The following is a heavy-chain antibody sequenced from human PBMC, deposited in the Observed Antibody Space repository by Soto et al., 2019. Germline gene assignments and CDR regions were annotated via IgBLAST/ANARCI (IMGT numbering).Heavy chain of an antibody. D-gene: IGHD2-15*01. CDR3: ARVLVVAAIPDCFDP. CDR2: IYYSGST. CDR1: GGSISSGGYY. Sequence: SETLSLTCTVSGGSISSGGYYWSWIRQHPGKGLEWIGYIYYSGSTYYNPSLKSRVTISVDTSKNQFSLKLSSVTAADTAVYYCARVLVVAAIPDCFDPWGQGTLVTVSS. J-gene: IGHJ5*02. V-gene: IGHV4-31*03.